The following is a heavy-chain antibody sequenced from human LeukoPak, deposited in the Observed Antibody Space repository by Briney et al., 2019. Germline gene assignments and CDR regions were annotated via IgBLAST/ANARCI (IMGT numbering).Heavy chain of an antibody. CDR3: ARVPASYYYMDV. Sequence: ASVKVSCKASGYTFSNYGIIWVRQAPGQGLEWMGWISTYNGNTNYVQKLQGRVTVTTDTSTSTIYMELRSLRSDDTAVYYCARVPASYYYMDVWGKGTTVTVSS. V-gene: IGHV1-18*01. D-gene: IGHD2-2*01. CDR1: GYTFSNYG. J-gene: IGHJ6*03. CDR2: ISTYNGNT.